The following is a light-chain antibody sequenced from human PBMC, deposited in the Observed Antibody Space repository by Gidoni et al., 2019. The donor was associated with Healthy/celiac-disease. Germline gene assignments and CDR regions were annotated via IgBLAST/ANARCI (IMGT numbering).Light chain of an antibody. CDR1: QSILYSSNNKNY. CDR3: QQYYGTPTT. Sequence: DIVMTQSPDSLAVSLGERATINCKSSQSILYSSNNKNYLAWYQQNPGQPPKLLIYWASTRESGVPDRFSGSGSGTDFTLTISSLQAEDVAVYYCQQYYGTPTTFXQXTRLEIK. J-gene: IGKJ5*01. CDR2: WAS. V-gene: IGKV4-1*01.